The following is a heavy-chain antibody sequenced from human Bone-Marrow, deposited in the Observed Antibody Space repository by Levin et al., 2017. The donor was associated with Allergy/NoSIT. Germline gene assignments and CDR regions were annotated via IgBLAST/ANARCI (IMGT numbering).Heavy chain of an antibody. Sequence: HPGESLKISCTASGFTFGDHAVTWLRQAPGKGLEWVGFIRREVNGGTTEFAASVKGRFTISTDDSKSIAYLQMNSLKIEDTAVYYCARWEAGQSYAHYWGQGTLVAVSS. CDR1: GFTFGDHA. D-gene: IGHD5-18*01. CDR2: IRREVNGGTT. V-gene: IGHV3-49*03. J-gene: IGHJ4*02. CDR3: ARWEAGQSYAHY.